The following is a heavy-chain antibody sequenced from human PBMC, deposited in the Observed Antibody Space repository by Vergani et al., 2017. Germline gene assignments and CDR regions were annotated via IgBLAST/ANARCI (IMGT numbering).Heavy chain of an antibody. CDR3: ARGYRSSWPYYYYMDV. Sequence: VQLVESGGGVVQPGRSLRLSCAASGFTFSSYGMHWVRQAPGKVLEWVSYISSSGSTKYYADPVKGRFTMARDNTKKSLYLHMNSLRAEDTAVYYCARGYRSSWPYYYYMDVWGKGTTVTVSS. CDR1: GFTFSSYG. J-gene: IGHJ6*03. D-gene: IGHD6-13*01. V-gene: IGHV3-48*04. CDR2: ISSSGSTK.